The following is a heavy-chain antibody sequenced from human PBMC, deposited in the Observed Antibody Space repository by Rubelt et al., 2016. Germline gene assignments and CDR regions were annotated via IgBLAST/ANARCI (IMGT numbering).Heavy chain of an antibody. D-gene: IGHD1-26*01. CDR1: GGSISSSNYY. CDR2: IYYSGSP. J-gene: IGHJ4*02. V-gene: IGHV4-39*01. CDR3: ASEWELLG. Sequence: QLQLQESGPGLVKPSETLSLTCIVSGGSISSSNYYWGWIRQPPGKGLEWIGNIYYSGSPYYNPSLKSRVTISVDTSKNQFSLTLGSVTAGDTAVYYWASEWELLGWGQGTLVSVSS.